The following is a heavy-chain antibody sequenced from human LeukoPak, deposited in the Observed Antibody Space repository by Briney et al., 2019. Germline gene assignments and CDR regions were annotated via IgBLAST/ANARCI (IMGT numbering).Heavy chain of an antibody. D-gene: IGHD4-17*01. Sequence: SETLSLTCTVSGGSISSYYWSWIRQPPGKGLEWIGYIYYSGSTNYNPSLKSRVTISVDTSKNQVSLRLNSVTAADTAFYYCARGSVTPDAGYWGPGILVTVSS. CDR1: GGSISSYY. CDR2: IYYSGST. CDR3: ARGSVTPDAGY. J-gene: IGHJ4*02. V-gene: IGHV4-59*01.